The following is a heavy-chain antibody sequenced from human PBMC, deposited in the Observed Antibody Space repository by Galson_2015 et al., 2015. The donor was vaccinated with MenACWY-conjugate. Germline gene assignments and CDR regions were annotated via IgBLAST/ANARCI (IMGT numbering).Heavy chain of an antibody. CDR3: SRHCNPPPLSNLNWFHP. J-gene: IGHJ5*02. CDR2: TRSNFYGGTT. CDR1: GFPFGDLA. D-gene: IGHD2/OR15-2a*01. Sequence: SLRLSCAASGFPFGDLAMSWFRQAPGKGMEWVGFTRSNFYGGTTEYAASVKGRFTISRDDSKSIAYLQMNRLKGGDTAGYYCSRHCNPPPLSNLNWFHPWGQGT. V-gene: IGHV3-49*03.